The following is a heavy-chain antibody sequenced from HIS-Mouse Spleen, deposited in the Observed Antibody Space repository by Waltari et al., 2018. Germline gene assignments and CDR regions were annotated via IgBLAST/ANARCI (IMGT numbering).Heavy chain of an antibody. CDR2: INHSGST. CDR1: GGSFSGYY. Sequence: QVQLQQWGAGLLKPSETLSLTCAVYGGSFSGYYWSWIRQPPGKGLEWIGEINHSGSTNYSPSLKSRGTISVDTSKNQFSLKLSSVTAADTAVYYCARMGPASGSYGDYWGQGTLVTVSS. V-gene: IGHV4-34*01. D-gene: IGHD1-26*01. J-gene: IGHJ4*02. CDR3: ARMGPASGSYGDY.